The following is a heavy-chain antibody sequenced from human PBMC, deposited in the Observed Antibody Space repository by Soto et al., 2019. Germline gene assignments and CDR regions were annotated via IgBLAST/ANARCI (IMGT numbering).Heavy chain of an antibody. CDR3: ATDSYGKWNYGDFDY. J-gene: IGHJ4*02. CDR1: GFTFSIYE. Sequence: EVQLVESGGGLVEPGGSLRLSCAASGFTFSIYEMNWVRQAPGKGLEWLAYINGGSSTIYYADSVKGRFTISRDNAKNSLYLQMNSLRAEDTALYYCATDSYGKWNYGDFDYWGQGTLVTVSS. CDR2: INGGSSTI. V-gene: IGHV3-48*03. D-gene: IGHD1-7*01.